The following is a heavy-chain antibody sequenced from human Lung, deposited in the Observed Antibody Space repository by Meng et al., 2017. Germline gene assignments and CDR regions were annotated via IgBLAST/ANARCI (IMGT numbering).Heavy chain of an antibody. D-gene: IGHD4-11*01. Sequence: QVHLQQWGAGLLKPSETLSRPCVVSGGSFSDYYWSWIRQPPGKGLEWIGEINHSGSTNYNPSLESRATISVDTSQNNLSLKLSSVTAADSAVYYCARGPTTMAHDFDYWGQGTLVTVSS. CDR3: ARGPTTMAHDFDY. CDR2: INHSGST. J-gene: IGHJ4*02. V-gene: IGHV4-34*01. CDR1: GGSFSDYY.